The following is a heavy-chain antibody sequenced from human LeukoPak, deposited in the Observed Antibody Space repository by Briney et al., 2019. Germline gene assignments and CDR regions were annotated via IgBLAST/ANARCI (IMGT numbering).Heavy chain of an antibody. CDR2: MNPNSGNT. V-gene: IGHV1-8*01. Sequence: ASVKVSCNASGYTFTSYDINWVRQAPAQGLEWVGWMNPNSGNTGYAQKFQGRVTMTRNTSISTAYMELSSLRSEETAVYCCARCRGNWFDPWGQGTLVTVSS. J-gene: IGHJ5*02. CDR1: GYTFTSYD. CDR3: ARCRGNWFDP.